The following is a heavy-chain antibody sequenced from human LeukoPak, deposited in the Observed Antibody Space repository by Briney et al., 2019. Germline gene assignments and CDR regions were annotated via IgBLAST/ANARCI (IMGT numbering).Heavy chain of an antibody. CDR3: AYSKYDWNYPLQYYFDY. J-gene: IGHJ4*01. CDR1: GGTFSSCT. D-gene: IGHD1-7*01. CDR2: IIPPFRTA. Sequence: ASVKVSCKASGGTFSSCTISWVRQAPGQGLEWMGGIIPPFRTANYAPDFQGRVTITTDDSTSTAYMELSSLSSEDTAVYFCAYSKYDWNYPLQYYFDYWGQGTLVTVSS. V-gene: IGHV1-69*05.